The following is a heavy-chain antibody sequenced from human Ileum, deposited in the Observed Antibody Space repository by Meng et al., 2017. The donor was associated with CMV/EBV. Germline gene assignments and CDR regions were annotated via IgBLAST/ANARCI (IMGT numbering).Heavy chain of an antibody. V-gene: IGHV3-7*01. J-gene: IGHJ4*02. CDR1: GFSFSRYW. D-gene: IGHD3-10*01. CDR2: IRQDEREK. CDR3: ATDTRGYFDY. Sequence: GESLKISCAASGFSFSRYWMTWVRQAPGKGLEWVANIRQDEREKYYVDSVQGRFTISRDNAHDSLYLQMNSLRVEDTAVYFCATDTRGYFDYWGQGTGTLVTVSS.